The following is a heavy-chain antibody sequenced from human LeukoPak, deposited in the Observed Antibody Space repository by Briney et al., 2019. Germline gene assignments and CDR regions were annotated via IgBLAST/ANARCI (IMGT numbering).Heavy chain of an antibody. J-gene: IGHJ4*02. CDR2: INHSGST. Sequence: SETLSLTCAVYGGSFSGYYWSWIRQPPGKGLEWIGEINHSGSTNYNPSLKSRVTISVDTSKNQFSLQLNSVTPEDTAVYYCAREQDIVVVVAATGQEEMATPLDYWGQGTLVTVSS. CDR3: AREQDIVVVVAATGQEEMATPLDY. D-gene: IGHD2-15*01. CDR1: GGSFSGYY. V-gene: IGHV4-34*01.